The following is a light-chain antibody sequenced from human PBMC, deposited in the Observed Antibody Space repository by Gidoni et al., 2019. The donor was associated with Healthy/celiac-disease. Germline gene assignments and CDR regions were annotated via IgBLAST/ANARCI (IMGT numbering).Light chain of an antibody. CDR1: QSVSSSY. V-gene: IGKV3-20*01. J-gene: IGKJ1*01. CDR3: QQYGSSPPWT. CDR2: GAS. Sequence: PGTLSLSPGERATLSCRASQSVSSSYLAWYQQKPGQAPRLLIYGASSRATGIPDRFSGSGSGTDFTLTISRLEPEDFAVYYCQQYGSSPPWTFGQXTKVEIK.